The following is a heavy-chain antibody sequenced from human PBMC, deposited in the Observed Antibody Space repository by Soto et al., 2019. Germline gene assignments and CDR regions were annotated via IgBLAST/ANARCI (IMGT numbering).Heavy chain of an antibody. D-gene: IGHD3-22*01. CDR2: INPSNDNT. J-gene: IGHJ5*02. Sequence: ASVNVSFKDSGYTFYRDGITWVRPAPGQGLELMGWINPSNDNTNYAQKFRGRVTMATDASTSTAHMELRSLKSDDTAVYYCARGNQQDNNGYYLDWFDPWGQGTLVTVSS. CDR1: GYTFYRDG. CDR3: ARGNQQDNNGYYLDWFDP. V-gene: IGHV1-18*01.